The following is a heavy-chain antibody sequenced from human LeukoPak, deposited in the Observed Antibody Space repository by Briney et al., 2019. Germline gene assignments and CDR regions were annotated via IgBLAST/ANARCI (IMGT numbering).Heavy chain of an antibody. CDR1: GFTFDNYA. CDR2: ISWNSGSI. V-gene: IGHV3-9*01. Sequence: GGSLRLSCAASGFTFDNYAMHWVRQAPGKGLEWVSGISWNSGSIGYADSVKGRFTISRDNAKNSLYLQMNSLRAEDTALYYCAKVSGSYPNWGQGTLVTVSS. J-gene: IGHJ4*02. CDR3: AKVSGSYPN.